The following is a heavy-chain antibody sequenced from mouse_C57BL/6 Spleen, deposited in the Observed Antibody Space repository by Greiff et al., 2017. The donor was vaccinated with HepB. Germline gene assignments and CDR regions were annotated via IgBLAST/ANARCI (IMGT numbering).Heavy chain of an antibody. CDR2: IHPNSGST. D-gene: IGHD1-1*01. J-gene: IGHJ2*01. Sequence: QVHVKQSGAELVKPGASVKLSCKASGYTFTSYWMHWVKQRPGQGLEWIGMIHPNSGSTNYNEKFKSKATLTVDKSSSTAYMQLSSLTSEDSAVYYCARGELLRYFDYWGQGTTLTVSS. CDR1: GYTFTSYW. V-gene: IGHV1-64*01. CDR3: ARGELLRYFDY.